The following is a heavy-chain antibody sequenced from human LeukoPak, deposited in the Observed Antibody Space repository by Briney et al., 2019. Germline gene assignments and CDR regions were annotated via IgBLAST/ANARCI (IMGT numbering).Heavy chain of an antibody. Sequence: GGSLRLSCAASGNSWMHWVRQVPGKGLVWVSHINSDGSWTSYADSVKGRFTISKDNAKNTVYLQMNSLRAEDTAVYYCVSFYETYWGRGTLVTVSS. CDR3: VSFYETY. CDR2: INSDGSWT. D-gene: IGHD2/OR15-2a*01. V-gene: IGHV3-74*01. CDR1: GNSW. J-gene: IGHJ4*02.